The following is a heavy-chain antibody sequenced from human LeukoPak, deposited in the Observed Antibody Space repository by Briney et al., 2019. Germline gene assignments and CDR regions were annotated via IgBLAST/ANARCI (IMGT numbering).Heavy chain of an antibody. CDR1: GFSFSNYG. CDR3: AGWYYYDSSGLGY. D-gene: IGHD3-22*01. CDR2: INSDGSST. V-gene: IGHV3-74*01. Sequence: GGTQRLSCAASGFSFSNYGMNWVRQAPGKGLVWVSRINSDGSSTSYADSVKGRFTISRDNAKNTLYLQMNSLRAEDTAVYYCAGWYYYDSSGLGYWGQGTLVTVSS. J-gene: IGHJ4*02.